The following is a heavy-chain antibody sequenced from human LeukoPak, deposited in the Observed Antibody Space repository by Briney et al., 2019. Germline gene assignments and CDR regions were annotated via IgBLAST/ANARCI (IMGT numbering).Heavy chain of an antibody. CDR3: ATGVGVSNFDY. Sequence: PSETLSLTCAVSGGSISSTGYYWGWIRQPPGKGLEWIGTIYYSGSTYYSPSLKSRVTISVDTSKNQFSLKLSSVTAADTAVYYCATGVGVSNFDYWGQGTLVTVSS. V-gene: IGHV4-39*01. J-gene: IGHJ4*02. CDR1: GGSISSTGYY. D-gene: IGHD3-16*01. CDR2: IYYSGST.